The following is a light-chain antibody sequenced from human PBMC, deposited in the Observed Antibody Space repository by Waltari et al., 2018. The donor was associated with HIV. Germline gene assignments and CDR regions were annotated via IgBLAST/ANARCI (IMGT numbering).Light chain of an antibody. CDR2: DVD. Sequence: QSALTQPASVSGSPGQSITISCTGTSSDISTYSFVSWYQKHPDKAPKLLIYDVDNRPSWVSRRFSGSKSGDTASLTISSIQSDDEADYYCSSYTTTNTVVFGGGTKFTVL. J-gene: IGLJ2*01. CDR3: SSYTTTNTVV. V-gene: IGLV2-14*03. CDR1: SSDISTYSF.